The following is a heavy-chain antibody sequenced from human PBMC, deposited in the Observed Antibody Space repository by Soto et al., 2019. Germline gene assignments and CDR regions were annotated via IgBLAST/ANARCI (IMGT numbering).Heavy chain of an antibody. CDR1: ACSFTSYG. J-gene: IGHJ6*02. D-gene: IGHD1-26*01. CDR3: ATDAGATRYYGMDV. Sequence: SVKVSCNASACSFTSYGSIWVRQATGQGLEWMGWISAYNGNTNYAQKLQGRVTMTTDTSTSTAYMELRSLRSDDTAVHYCATDAGATRYYGMDVWGQGTTVTVSS. CDR2: ISAYNGNT. V-gene: IGHV1-18*01.